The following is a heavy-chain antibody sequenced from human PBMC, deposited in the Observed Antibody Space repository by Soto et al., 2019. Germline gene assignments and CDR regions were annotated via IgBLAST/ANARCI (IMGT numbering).Heavy chain of an antibody. CDR1: CGSFIGYY. CDR2: INHSGST. V-gene: IGHV4-34*01. D-gene: IGHD3-22*01. J-gene: IGHJ4*02. CDR3: AREDYYDSSGYYPLDY. Sequence: SETLSLTCAFYCGSFIGYYWSWIRQPPGKGLEWIGEINHSGSTNYNPSLKSRVTISVDTSKNQFSLKLSSVTAADTAVYYCAREDYYDSSGYYPLDYWGQGTLVTVSS.